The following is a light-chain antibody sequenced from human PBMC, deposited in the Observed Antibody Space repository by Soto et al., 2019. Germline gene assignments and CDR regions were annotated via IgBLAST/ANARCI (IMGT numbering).Light chain of an antibody. J-gene: IGKJ5*01. CDR2: DAS. V-gene: IGKV3-11*01. CDR1: QSVSSY. Sequence: EIVLTQSPATLSLSPGERSTLSCRASQSVSSYLAWYQQKPGQAPRLLIYDASNRATGIPARLSGSGSGTDFTLTISSLEPEDFAVYYCQQRSDWPFITFGQGTRLEIK. CDR3: QQRSDWPFIT.